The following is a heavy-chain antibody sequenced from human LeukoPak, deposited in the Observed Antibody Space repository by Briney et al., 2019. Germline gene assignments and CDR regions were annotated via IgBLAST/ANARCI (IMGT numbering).Heavy chain of an antibody. CDR2: ISSSGSTI. Sequence: GGSLRLSCAASGFTFDDYGMSWVRQAPGKGLEWVSYISSSGSTIYYADSVKGRFTISRDNAKNSLYLQMNSLRAEDTAVYYCAELGITMIGGVWGKGTTVTVSS. CDR3: AELGITMIGGV. V-gene: IGHV3-48*03. J-gene: IGHJ6*04. D-gene: IGHD3-10*02. CDR1: GFTFDDYG.